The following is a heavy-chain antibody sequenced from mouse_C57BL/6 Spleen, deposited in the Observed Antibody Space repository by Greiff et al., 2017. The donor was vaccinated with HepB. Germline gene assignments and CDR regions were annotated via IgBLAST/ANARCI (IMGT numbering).Heavy chain of an antibody. J-gene: IGHJ2*01. CDR2: INPSNGGT. CDR3: ARSGFITTVVAHFDY. D-gene: IGHD1-1*01. Sequence: QVQLQQSGTELVKPGASVKLSCKASGYTFTSYWMHWVKQRPGQGLEWIGNINPSNGGTNYNEKFKSKATLTVDKSSSTAYMQLSSLTSEDSAVYYCARSGFITTVVAHFDYWGQGTTLTVSS. CDR1: GYTFTSYW. V-gene: IGHV1-53*01.